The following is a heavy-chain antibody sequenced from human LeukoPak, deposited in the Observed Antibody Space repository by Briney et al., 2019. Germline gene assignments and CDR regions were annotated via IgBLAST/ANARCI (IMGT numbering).Heavy chain of an antibody. V-gene: IGHV3-74*01. CDR3: ARSGWLYYFDY. CDR2: IHSDGSST. CDR1: GFTFRSYW. D-gene: IGHD3-22*01. J-gene: IGHJ4*02. Sequence: PGGSLRLSCAASGFTFRSYWMHWVRQAPGKGLVWVSRIHSDGSSTSYADSVRGRFTISRDDAKSTLYLQMNSLRAEDTAVYYCARSGWLYYFDYWGQGTLVTVSS.